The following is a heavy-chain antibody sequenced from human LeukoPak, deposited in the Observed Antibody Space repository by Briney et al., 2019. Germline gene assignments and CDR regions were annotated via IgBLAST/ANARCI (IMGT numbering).Heavy chain of an antibody. D-gene: IGHD3-22*01. CDR1: GGPISSSSYY. Sequence: ETLSLTCTVSGGPISSSSYYWGWIRQPPGKGLEWIGSIYYSGSTYYNPSLKSRVTISVDTSKNQFSLKLSSVTAADTAVYYCARQGVGYYYFRAGFDSWGQGTLVTVSS. J-gene: IGHJ4*02. V-gene: IGHV4-39*01. CDR3: ARQGVGYYYFRAGFDS. CDR2: IYYSGST.